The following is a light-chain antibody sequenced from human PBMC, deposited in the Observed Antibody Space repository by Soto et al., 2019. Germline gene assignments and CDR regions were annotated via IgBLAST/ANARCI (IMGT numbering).Light chain of an antibody. CDR2: DAS. CDR1: QDINNY. V-gene: IGKV1-33*01. Sequence: DVKLTQSPSSLSASVGYIVTITCQASQDINNYLNWYQQKPGKAPELLIYDASDLEVGVPSRFSGSGSGTVFTLSISSLQPEDIATYYCQQFDDLTFTFGQGTRLEIK. CDR3: QQFDDLTFT. J-gene: IGKJ5*01.